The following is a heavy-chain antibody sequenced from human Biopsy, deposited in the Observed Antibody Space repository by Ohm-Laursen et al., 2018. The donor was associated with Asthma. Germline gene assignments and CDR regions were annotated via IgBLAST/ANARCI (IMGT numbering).Heavy chain of an antibody. V-gene: IGHV3-30*18. CDR2: VSYDGGVA. CDR1: GFVFRSHA. Sequence: SLRLSCTASGFVFRSHAMHWVRQAPGKGLEWVAVVSYDGGVAHYADSMKGRFTISRDNAKSTLYLQMNRLRTDDTAVYYCAKRRGYSDLTDFDHWGQGTLATVSS. J-gene: IGHJ4*02. D-gene: IGHD3-3*01. CDR3: AKRRGYSDLTDFDH.